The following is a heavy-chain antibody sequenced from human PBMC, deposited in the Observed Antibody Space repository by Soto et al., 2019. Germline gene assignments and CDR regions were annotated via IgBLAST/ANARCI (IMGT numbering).Heavy chain of an antibody. J-gene: IGHJ6*02. CDR1: GFTFSSYG. V-gene: IGHV3-33*01. Sequence: PGGSLRLSCAASGFTFSSYGMHWVRQAPGKGLEWVAVIWYDGSNKYYADSVKGRFTISRDNSKNTLYLQMNSLRAEDTAVYYCARDLCSGGSCYSFYYYYGMDVWGQGTTVTVSS. CDR2: IWYDGSNK. CDR3: ARDLCSGGSCYSFYYYYGMDV. D-gene: IGHD2-15*01.